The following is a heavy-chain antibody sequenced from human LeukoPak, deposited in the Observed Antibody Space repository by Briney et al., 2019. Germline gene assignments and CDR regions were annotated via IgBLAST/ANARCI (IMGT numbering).Heavy chain of an antibody. CDR2: ISGSGSNT. V-gene: IGHV3-23*01. D-gene: IGHD3-10*02. J-gene: IGHJ6*04. Sequence: GGSLRLSCAASGITFSGSGMSWVRQAPGKGLEWVSTISGSGSNTHYADSVKGRFTISRDNAKNSLYLQMNSLRAEDTAVYYCAELGITMIGGVWGKGTTVTISS. CDR3: AELGITMIGGV. CDR1: GITFSGSG.